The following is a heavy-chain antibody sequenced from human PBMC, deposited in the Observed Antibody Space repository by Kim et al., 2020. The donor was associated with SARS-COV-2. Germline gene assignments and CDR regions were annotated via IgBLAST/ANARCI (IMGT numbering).Heavy chain of an antibody. CDR3: TGNNYDSSGYYYVDY. J-gene: IGHJ4*02. CDR2: IYYTGST. CDR1: GGSISSYY. Sequence: SETLSLTCSVSGGSISSYYWSWIRQSPGKGLEWIGNIYYTGSTNYNPTRKSRVTISLDTSKNQFSLKLNSVTAADTALYYCTGNNYDSSGYYYVDYWGQGTLVTVSS. D-gene: IGHD3-22*01. V-gene: IGHV4-59*08.